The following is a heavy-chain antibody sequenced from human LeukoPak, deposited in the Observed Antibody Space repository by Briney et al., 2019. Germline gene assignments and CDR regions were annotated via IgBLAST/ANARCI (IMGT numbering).Heavy chain of an antibody. CDR3: AKDQTPYY. CDR1: GFTFEDYA. V-gene: IGHV3-23*01. CDR2: ISGSGDST. Sequence: GGSLRLSCAASGFTFEDYAMHWVRQAPGKGLEWVSGISGSGDSTYYADSVKGRFTISRDNSKNTLYLQMNSLRAEDTAVYYCAKDQTPYYWGQGTLVTVSS. J-gene: IGHJ4*02.